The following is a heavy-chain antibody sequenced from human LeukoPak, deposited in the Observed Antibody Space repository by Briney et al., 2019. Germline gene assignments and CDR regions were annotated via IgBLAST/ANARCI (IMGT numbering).Heavy chain of an antibody. D-gene: IGHD2-15*01. CDR2: ISAYNGNT. V-gene: IGHV1-18*01. Sequence: ASVKVSCKASGYTFTSYGISWVRQAPGQGLEWMGWISAYNGNTNYAQKLQGRVTMTTDTSTSTAYMELRSLRSDDTAVYYCARDPGDHSYYYYYYGMDVWGQGTTVTVSS. J-gene: IGHJ6*02. CDR3: ARDPGDHSYYYYYYGMDV. CDR1: GYTFTSYG.